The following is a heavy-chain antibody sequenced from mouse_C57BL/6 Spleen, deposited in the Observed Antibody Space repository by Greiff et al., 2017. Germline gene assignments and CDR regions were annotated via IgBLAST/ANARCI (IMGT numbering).Heavy chain of an antibody. V-gene: IGHV2-2*01. CDR2: IWSGRST. CDR1: GFSFTNYG. J-gene: IGHJ1*03. Sequence: QVQLKQSGPGLVQPSQRLSITCTVSGFSFTNYGVHWVRQSPGKGLEWLGVIWSGRSTDYNAAFISRLSISKDNSKSQVFFKMNSLQADDTAIYYCARNYYGSSYWYFDVWGTGTTVTVSS. CDR3: ARNYYGSSYWYFDV. D-gene: IGHD1-1*01.